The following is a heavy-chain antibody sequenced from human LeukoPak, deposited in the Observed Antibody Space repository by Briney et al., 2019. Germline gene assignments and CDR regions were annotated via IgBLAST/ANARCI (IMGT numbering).Heavy chain of an antibody. Sequence: GGSLRLSCAASGFTLSDYTMDWVRQAPGKGLEWVSSIGGRGDSIYYADSVKGRFTISRDNAKNSLDLQMNSLRAEDTAVYYCARDRNWNYDYWGQGTLVTVSS. D-gene: IGHD1-7*01. CDR2: IGGRGDSI. J-gene: IGHJ4*02. CDR3: ARDRNWNYDY. CDR1: GFTLSDYT. V-gene: IGHV3-21*01.